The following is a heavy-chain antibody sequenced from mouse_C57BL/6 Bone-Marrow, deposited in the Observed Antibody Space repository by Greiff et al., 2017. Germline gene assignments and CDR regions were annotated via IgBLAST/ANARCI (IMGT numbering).Heavy chain of an antibody. Sequence: DVKLQESGGGLVQPGGSMKLSCVASGFTFSNYWMNWVRQSPEKGLEWVAQIRLKSDNYATHYAESVKGRFTISRDDSKSSVYLQMNNLRAEDTGIYYCTDGYPYYWGQGTTLTVSS. CDR3: TDGYPYY. J-gene: IGHJ2*01. CDR1: GFTFSNYW. D-gene: IGHD2-2*01. CDR2: IRLKSDNYAT. V-gene: IGHV6-3*01.